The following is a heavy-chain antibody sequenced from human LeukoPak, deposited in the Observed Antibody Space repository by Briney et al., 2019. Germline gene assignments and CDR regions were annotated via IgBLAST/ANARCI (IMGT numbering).Heavy chain of an antibody. V-gene: IGHV1-46*01. CDR3: ARALPHRRLMDTTMEQHWFDP. D-gene: IGHD5-18*01. Sequence: ASVKVSCKASGYIFTSYFMHWVRQAPGQGLEWMGLIDPSGGSTRYAQKFQGRVTMTRDMSTSTVYMELSSLRSEDTAVYYCARALPHRRLMDTTMEQHWFDPWGQGTLVTVSS. CDR2: IDPSGGST. CDR1: GYIFTSYF. J-gene: IGHJ5*02.